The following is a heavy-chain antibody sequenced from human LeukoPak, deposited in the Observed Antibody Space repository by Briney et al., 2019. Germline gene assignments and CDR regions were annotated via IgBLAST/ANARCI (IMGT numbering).Heavy chain of an antibody. J-gene: IGHJ3*02. CDR3: ARDKAAAIPKNPGAFDI. V-gene: IGHV1-18*01. CDR1: GYTFTSYG. D-gene: IGHD6-13*01. CDR2: ISAYNGNT. Sequence: GASVKVSFKASGYTFTSYGISWVRQAPGQGLEWMGWISAYNGNTNYAQKFQGRVTITRDTSASTAYMELSSLRSEDTAVYYCARDKAAAIPKNPGAFDIWGQGTMVTVSS.